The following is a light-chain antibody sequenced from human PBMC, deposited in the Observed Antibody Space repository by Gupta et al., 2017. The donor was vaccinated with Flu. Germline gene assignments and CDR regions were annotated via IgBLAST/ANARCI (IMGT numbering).Light chain of an antibody. CDR1: SSDVGGYNY. CDR2: DVS. CDR3: SSYTDTSTFYV. J-gene: IGLJ1*01. V-gene: IGLV2-14*04. Sequence: RAITISCTGTSSDVGGYNYVPWYQQRPGKAPKLMIYDVSNRPSGVSNRFSGSKSGNTASLTISGLQAEDETDYYCSSYTDTSTFYVFGTGTKVTVL.